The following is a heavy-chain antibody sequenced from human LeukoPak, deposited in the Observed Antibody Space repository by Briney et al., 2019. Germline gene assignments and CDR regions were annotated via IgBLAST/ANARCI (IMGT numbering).Heavy chain of an antibody. V-gene: IGHV3-23*01. CDR1: GFTFSSYG. J-gene: IGHJ5*02. Sequence: PTGGSLRLSCAASGFTFSSYGMSWVRQAPGKGLEWVSAISGSGGSTYYADSVKGRFTISRDNAKNTLYLQMNSLRGDDTAVYYCARGVYSASHGPPWGQGTLVTVSS. CDR3: ARGVYSASHGPP. CDR2: ISGSGGST. D-gene: IGHD1-26*01.